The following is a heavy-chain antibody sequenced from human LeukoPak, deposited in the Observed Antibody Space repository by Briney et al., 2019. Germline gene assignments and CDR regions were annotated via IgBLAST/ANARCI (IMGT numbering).Heavy chain of an antibody. CDR3: ARVWFGELLSPFDY. V-gene: IGHV3-30-3*01. CDR2: ISYDGSNK. CDR1: AFTFSSYA. Sequence: GGSLRLSCPAAAFTFSSYAIHWVRHAAGKGLEWVAVISYDGSNKYYADSVKGRFNISRDNSKNTVYLPMTSLRAEDMAVYYCARVWFGELLSPFDYWGQGTLVTVSS. J-gene: IGHJ4*02. D-gene: IGHD3-10*01.